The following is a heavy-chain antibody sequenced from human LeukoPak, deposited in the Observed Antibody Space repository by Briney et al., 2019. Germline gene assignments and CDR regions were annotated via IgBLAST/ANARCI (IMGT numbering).Heavy chain of an antibody. D-gene: IGHD3-9*01. CDR2: INPSGGST. CDR1: GYTFTSYA. V-gene: IGHV1-46*01. CDR3: ARDKSGVLRYFDWSRSLGYMDV. Sequence: ASVKVSCKASGYTFTSYAMHWVRQAPGQGLEWMGIINPSGGSTSYAQKFQGRVTMTRDTSTSTVYMELSSLRSEDTAVYYCARDKSGVLRYFDWSRSLGYMDVWGKGTTVTISS. J-gene: IGHJ6*03.